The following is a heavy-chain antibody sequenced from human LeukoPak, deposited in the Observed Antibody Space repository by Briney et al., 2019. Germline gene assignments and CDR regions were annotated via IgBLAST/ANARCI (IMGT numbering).Heavy chain of an antibody. CDR2: ISAYNGNT. D-gene: IGHD6-13*01. CDR3: ARGPIWTAAAVRGNYYYMDV. CDR1: GYTFTSYG. V-gene: IGHV1-18*01. Sequence: ASVKVSCKASGYTFTSYGISWVRQAPGQGLEWMGWISAYNGNTNYAQKLQGRVTMTTDTSTSTAYMELRSLRSDDTAVYYCARGPIWTAAAVRGNYYYMDVWGKGTTVTVSS. J-gene: IGHJ6*03.